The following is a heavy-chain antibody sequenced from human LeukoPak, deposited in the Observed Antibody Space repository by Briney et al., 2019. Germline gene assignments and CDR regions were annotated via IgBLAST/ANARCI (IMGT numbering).Heavy chain of an antibody. CDR1: GGSFSGYH. Sequence: SETLSLTCAVYGGSFSGYHWSWIRQPPGKGLEWIGEINHSGSTNYNPSLKSRVTISVDTSKNQFSLKLSSVTAADTAVYYCARGGFCSGGSCYSARNWFDPWGQGTLVTVSS. D-gene: IGHD2-15*01. V-gene: IGHV4-34*01. CDR3: ARGGFCSGGSCYSARNWFDP. J-gene: IGHJ5*02. CDR2: INHSGST.